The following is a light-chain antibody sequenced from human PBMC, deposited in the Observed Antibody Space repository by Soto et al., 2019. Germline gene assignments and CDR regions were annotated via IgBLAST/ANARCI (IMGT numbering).Light chain of an antibody. CDR3: QQRSIWRT. Sequence: EIVLTQSPATLSLSPGERATLSCRASQSVSSFLAWFQQKPGQAPRLLIYDASNRATGIPARFSGSGSGTDFTLTISSLGPEDFAVYYCQQRSIWRTFGGGTKVDIK. CDR1: QSVSSF. V-gene: IGKV3-11*01. J-gene: IGKJ4*01. CDR2: DAS.